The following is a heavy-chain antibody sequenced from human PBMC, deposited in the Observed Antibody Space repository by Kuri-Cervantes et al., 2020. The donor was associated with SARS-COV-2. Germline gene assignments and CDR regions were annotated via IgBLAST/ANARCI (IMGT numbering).Heavy chain of an antibody. V-gene: IGHV3-48*01. J-gene: IGHJ4*02. D-gene: IGHD2-2*01. CDR3: ARVSCSNTSCYADY. Sequence: GGSLRLSCAASGFTFSDYNMSWVRQAPRKGLEWVSYISRSSSTIYYADSVKGRFTSSRDNAKNSLYLQMNSLRAEDTAVYYCARVSCSNTSCYADYWGQGTLVTVSS. CDR2: ISRSSSTI. CDR1: GFTFSDYN.